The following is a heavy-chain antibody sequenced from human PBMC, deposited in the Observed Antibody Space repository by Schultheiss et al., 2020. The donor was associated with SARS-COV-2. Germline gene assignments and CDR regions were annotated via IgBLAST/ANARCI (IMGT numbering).Heavy chain of an antibody. CDR1: GGSVSSGSYY. CDR2: IYYSGST. D-gene: IGHD3-3*01. CDR3: ARSSYYDFWSGYY. V-gene: IGHV4-61*01. Sequence: SETLSLTCTVSGGSVSSGSYYWSWIRQPPGKGLEWIGSIYYSGSTYYNPSLKSRVTISVDTSKNQFSLKLSSVTAADTAVYYCARSSYYDFWSGYYWGQGTLVTVSS. J-gene: IGHJ4*02.